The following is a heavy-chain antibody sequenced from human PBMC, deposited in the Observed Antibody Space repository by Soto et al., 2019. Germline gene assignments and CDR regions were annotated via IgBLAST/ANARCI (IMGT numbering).Heavy chain of an antibody. J-gene: IGHJ6*02. Sequence: QVQLVQSGAEVKKPGASVKVSCKASGYTFTSYDINWLRQATGQGLEWMGWMNPNSGNTDYAQKFQGRVTMTRNTSISTAYMELSSLRSEDPAVYYCARERTGTPSMDVWGQGTTVTVSS. CDR2: MNPNSGNT. CDR1: GYTFTSYD. CDR3: ARERTGTPSMDV. V-gene: IGHV1-8*01. D-gene: IGHD1-1*01.